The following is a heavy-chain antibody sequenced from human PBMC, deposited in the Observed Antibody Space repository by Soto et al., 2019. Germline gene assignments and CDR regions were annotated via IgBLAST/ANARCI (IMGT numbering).Heavy chain of an antibody. D-gene: IGHD2-21*01. CDR1: GFTFSTFS. CDR2: INTGGAT. V-gene: IGHV3-23*01. J-gene: IGHJ4*02. Sequence: EVLLLESGGGLVQPGGSLRLSCSASGFTFSTFSMTWVRQAPGKGLEWVSTINTGGATYYADSVKGRFTISRDNSKNTVYLQMNSLRVEDTAVYYCAKGNGDYYYEYWGQGTLVTVSS. CDR3: AKGNGDYYYEY.